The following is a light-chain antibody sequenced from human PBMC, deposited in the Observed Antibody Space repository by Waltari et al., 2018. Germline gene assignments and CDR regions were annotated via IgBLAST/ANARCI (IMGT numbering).Light chain of an antibody. CDR2: GAS. Sequence: EIVMTQSPATLSVSPGERATLSCRASQSVSSNLAWYQHKPGQAPRLLIYGASTRATGLPARFSGSGSGTEFTLTISSLQSEDFAVYYCQQYNNWPPYTFGQGTKLEIK. CDR3: QQYNNWPPYT. CDR1: QSVSSN. V-gene: IGKV3-15*01. J-gene: IGKJ2*01.